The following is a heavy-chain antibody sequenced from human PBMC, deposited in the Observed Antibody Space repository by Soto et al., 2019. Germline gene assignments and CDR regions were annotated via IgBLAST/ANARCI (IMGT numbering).Heavy chain of an antibody. CDR1: GGSISSSSYY. CDR2: IYYSGST. V-gene: IGHV4-39*01. J-gene: IGHJ4*02. Sequence: SETLSLTCTVSGGSISSSSYYWGWIRQPPGKGLEWIGSIYYSGSTYYNPSLKSRVTISVDTSKNQFSLKLSSLTAADTAVYYCARLDSSGYAPDYWGQGTLVTVSS. CDR3: ARLDSSGYAPDY. D-gene: IGHD3-22*01.